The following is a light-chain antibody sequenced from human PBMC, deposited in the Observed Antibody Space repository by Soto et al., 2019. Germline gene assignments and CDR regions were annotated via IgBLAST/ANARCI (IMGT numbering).Light chain of an antibody. CDR1: QSIVSY. CDR2: TAS. V-gene: IGKV1-39*01. Sequence: DLQMTQSPSSLSVSVGDRVTITCRASQSIVSYLNWYQQKLGKAPKLLIYTASNLQRGVPSRFSGSGSGTDFTLTISNLQPEDFATYYCQQSYSTPRTFGQGTKLEIK. J-gene: IGKJ2*02. CDR3: QQSYSTPRT.